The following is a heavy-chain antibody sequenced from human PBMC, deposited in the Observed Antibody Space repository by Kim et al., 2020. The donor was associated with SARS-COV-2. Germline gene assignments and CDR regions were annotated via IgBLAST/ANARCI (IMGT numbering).Heavy chain of an antibody. D-gene: IGHD4-17*01. CDR3: ARTVKTTVVTHGGYYYYYYMDV. CDR2: IYYSGST. J-gene: IGHJ6*03. Sequence: SETLSLTCTVSGGSISSGGYYWSWIRQHPGKGLEWIGYIYYSGSTYYNPSLKSRVTISVDTSKNQFSLKLSSVTAADTAVYYCARTVKTTVVTHGGYYYYYYMDVWGKGTTVTVSS. CDR1: GGSISSGGYY. V-gene: IGHV4-31*03.